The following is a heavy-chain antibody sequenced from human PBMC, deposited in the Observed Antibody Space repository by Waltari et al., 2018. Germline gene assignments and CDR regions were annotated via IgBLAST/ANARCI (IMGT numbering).Heavy chain of an antibody. CDR1: GGTFSSYA. J-gene: IGHJ3*02. D-gene: IGHD6-13*01. Sequence: QVQLVQSGAEVKKPGSSVKVSCKASGGTFSSYAISWVRQAPGQGLEWMGGISPIVGTANDAQKFQGRVTITADESTSTAYMELSSLRSEDTAVDYCARDRAAAGTGAAFDIWGQGTMVTVSS. CDR2: ISPIVGTA. CDR3: ARDRAAAGTGAAFDI. V-gene: IGHV1-69*13.